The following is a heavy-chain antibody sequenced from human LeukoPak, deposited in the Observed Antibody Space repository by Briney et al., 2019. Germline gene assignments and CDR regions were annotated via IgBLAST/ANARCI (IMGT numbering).Heavy chain of an antibody. J-gene: IGHJ4*02. CDR2: ISSSSSYI. Sequence: PGGSLRLSCAASGFTFSSYSMNWVRQAPGKGLEWVSSISSSSSYIYYADSVKGRFTISRDNAKNSLYLQMNSLRAEDTALYYCAKDVDWNAGFDYWGQGTLVTVSS. D-gene: IGHD1-1*01. CDR3: AKDVDWNAGFDY. CDR1: GFTFSSYS. V-gene: IGHV3-21*04.